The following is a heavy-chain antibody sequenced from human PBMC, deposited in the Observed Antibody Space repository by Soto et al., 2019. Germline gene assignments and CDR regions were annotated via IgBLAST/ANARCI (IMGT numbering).Heavy chain of an antibody. CDR1: GYTLTSYG. V-gene: IGHV1-18*01. Sequence: ASVKVSCKTSGYTLTSYGINWVRQAPGQRLEWMGWISAYSGKTNYAQKFQGRLTMTTDTSTSTAYMELRSLRSDDTALYYCARDNSGDFWSGYSHYYFDYWGQGTLVTVSS. CDR2: ISAYSGKT. CDR3: ARDNSGDFWSGYSHYYFDY. J-gene: IGHJ4*02. D-gene: IGHD3-3*01.